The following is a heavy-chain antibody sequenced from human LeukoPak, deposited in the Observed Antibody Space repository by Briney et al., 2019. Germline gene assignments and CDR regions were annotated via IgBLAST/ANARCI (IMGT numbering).Heavy chain of an antibody. CDR2: INPTSGST. CDR3: ARGSYGDYKRMDDQGY. V-gene: IGHV1-46*01. CDR1: GYTFTGYY. J-gene: IGHJ4*02. D-gene: IGHD4-17*01. Sequence: ASVKVSCKASGYTFTGYYMHWVRQAPAQGLEWMGIINPTSGSTSYAQKFQGRVTMTRDTSTSTVHMELSSMRSEDTAVYYCARGSYGDYKRMDDQGYWGQGTLVTVSS.